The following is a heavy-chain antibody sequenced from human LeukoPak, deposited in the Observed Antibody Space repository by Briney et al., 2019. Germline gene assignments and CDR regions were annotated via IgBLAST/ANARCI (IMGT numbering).Heavy chain of an antibody. Sequence: GSLRLSCAASGFTFSSYAMSWVRQPPGKGLEWIGEINHGGGTRYNPSLKSRATISVDTSKKQFSLNLTSVTAADTAVYYCAREQVVVGRGYYGMDVWGQGTTVTVSS. CDR2: INHGGGT. CDR3: AREQVVVGRGYYGMDV. V-gene: IGHV4-34*01. CDR1: GFTFSSYA. J-gene: IGHJ6*02. D-gene: IGHD2-2*01.